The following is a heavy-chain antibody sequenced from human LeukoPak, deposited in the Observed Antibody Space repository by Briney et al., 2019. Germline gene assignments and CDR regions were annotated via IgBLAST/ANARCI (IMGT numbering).Heavy chain of an antibody. Sequence: PGASLRLSCAASGFTFSSYAMSWVRQAPGKGLEWVSAISGSGGSTYYADSVKGRFTISRDNSKNTLYLQMNSLRAEDTAVCYCAKGRVGAAHFDYWGQGTLVTVSS. J-gene: IGHJ4*02. V-gene: IGHV3-23*01. D-gene: IGHD1-26*01. CDR2: ISGSGGST. CDR3: AKGRVGAAHFDY. CDR1: GFTFSSYA.